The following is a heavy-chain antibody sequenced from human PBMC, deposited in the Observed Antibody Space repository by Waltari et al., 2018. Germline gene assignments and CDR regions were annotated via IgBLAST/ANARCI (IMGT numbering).Heavy chain of an antibody. CDR3: ARERPYRGAEG. V-gene: IGHV4-38-2*02. D-gene: IGHD1-1*01. CDR2: IYHSGST. J-gene: IGHJ4*02. CDR1: GYSISSGYY. Sequence: QVQLQESGPGLVKPSETLSLTCAVSGYSISSGYYWGWIRQPPGTGLEWIGSIYHSGSTYYNPSLKSRVTISVDTSKNQFSLKLSSVTAADTAVYYCARERPYRGAEGWGQGTLVTVSS.